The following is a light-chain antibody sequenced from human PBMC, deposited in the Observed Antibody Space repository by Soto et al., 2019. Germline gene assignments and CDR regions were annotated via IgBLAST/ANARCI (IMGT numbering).Light chain of an antibody. V-gene: IGKV3-20*01. CDR3: QQYMSSVT. CDR1: QNFDSGF. CDR2: GAS. Sequence: EIVLTQSPGSLSLSPGERATLSCRASQNFDSGFFAWSQKSPGQAPRLLIYGASKRATGIPDRFSGSGSGTDFTLTISRLEPEDFAVYYCQQYMSSVTFGQGTKVEIK. J-gene: IGKJ1*01.